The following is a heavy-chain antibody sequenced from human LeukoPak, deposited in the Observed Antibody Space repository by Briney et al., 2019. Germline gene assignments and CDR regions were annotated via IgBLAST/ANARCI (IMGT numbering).Heavy chain of an antibody. Sequence: PGGSLRLSCAASGFTFSSYWMSWVRQAPGKGLEWVSGISWNSGSIGYADSVKGRFTISRDNAKNSLYLQMNSLRAEDMALYYCAKVSKRVSIAARQGYWGQGTLVTVSS. D-gene: IGHD6-6*01. J-gene: IGHJ4*02. CDR3: AKVSKRVSIAARQGY. CDR1: GFTFSSYW. CDR2: ISWNSGSI. V-gene: IGHV3-9*03.